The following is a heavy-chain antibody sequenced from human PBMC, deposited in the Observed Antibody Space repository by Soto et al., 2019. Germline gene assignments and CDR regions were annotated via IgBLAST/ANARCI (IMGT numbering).Heavy chain of an antibody. CDR1: GGSFSGYY. Sequence: QVQLQQWGAGLLKPSETLSLTCAVYGGSFSGYYWSWIRQPPGKGLEWIGEINHSGSTNYNPSLKSRVTISVDTSKNQFSLKLSSVTAADTAVYYCARGYSSSPHFDYWGQGTLVTVSS. CDR2: INHSGST. CDR3: ARGYSSSPHFDY. D-gene: IGHD6-6*01. J-gene: IGHJ4*02. V-gene: IGHV4-34*01.